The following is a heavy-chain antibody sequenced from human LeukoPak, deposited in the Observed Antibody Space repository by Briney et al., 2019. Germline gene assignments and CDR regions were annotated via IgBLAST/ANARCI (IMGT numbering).Heavy chain of an antibody. D-gene: IGHD4-17*01. J-gene: IGHJ3*02. CDR2: ISSSSSYI. CDR1: GFTFSSYS. V-gene: IGHV3-21*01. CDR3: ARSYGDYALGAFDI. Sequence: PGGSLRLSCAASGFTFSSYSMNWVRQAPGKGLGWVSSISSSSSYIYYADSVKGRFTISRDNAKNSLYLQMNSLRAEDTAVYYCARSYGDYALGAFDIWGQGTMVTVSS.